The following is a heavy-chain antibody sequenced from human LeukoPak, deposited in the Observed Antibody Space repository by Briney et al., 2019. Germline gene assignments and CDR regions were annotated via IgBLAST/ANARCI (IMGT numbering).Heavy chain of an antibody. V-gene: IGHV3-30*04. CDR1: GFTFSSYA. D-gene: IGHD2-2*01. CDR3: ARDLRYQLLYYFDY. Sequence: GGSLRLSCAASGFTFSSYAMHWVRQAPGKGLEWVAVISYDGSNKYYADSVKGRFTISRDNSKNTLYLQMNSPRAEDTAVYYCARDLRYQLLYYFDYWGQGTLVTVSS. J-gene: IGHJ4*02. CDR2: ISYDGSNK.